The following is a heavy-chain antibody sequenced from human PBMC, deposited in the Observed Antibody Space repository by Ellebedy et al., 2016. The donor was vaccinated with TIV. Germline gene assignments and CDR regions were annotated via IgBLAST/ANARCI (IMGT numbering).Heavy chain of an antibody. CDR1: GFTFDDYA. J-gene: IGHJ3*02. Sequence: SLKISCAASGFTFDDYAMHWVRQAPGKGLEWVSGISWNSGSIGYADSVKGRFTISRDNANNFLYLQMNSLRDEETALYYCAKDRGIVGARDAFDIWGQGTMVTVSS. D-gene: IGHD1-26*01. CDR2: ISWNSGSI. V-gene: IGHV3-9*01. CDR3: AKDRGIVGARDAFDI.